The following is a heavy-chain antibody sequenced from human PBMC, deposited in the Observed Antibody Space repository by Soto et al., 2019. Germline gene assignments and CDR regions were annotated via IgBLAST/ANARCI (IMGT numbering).Heavy chain of an antibody. Sequence: PSETLSLTCTVSGGSISSYYWSWIRQPPGKGLEWIGYIYYSGSTNYNPSLKSRVTISVDTSKNQFSLKLSSVTAADTAGYYCARSPLAVDTAMVYDYWGQGILVTVS. J-gene: IGHJ4*02. V-gene: IGHV4-59*08. D-gene: IGHD5-18*01. CDR3: ARSPLAVDTAMVYDY. CDR2: IYYSGST. CDR1: GGSISSYY.